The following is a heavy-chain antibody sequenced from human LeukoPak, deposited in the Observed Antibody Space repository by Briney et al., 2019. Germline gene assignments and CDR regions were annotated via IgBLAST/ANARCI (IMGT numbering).Heavy chain of an antibody. CDR3: AKDGAVATFDY. Sequence: PGGSLRLSCAASGFTFSSYGMHWVRQAPGKGLVWVAVISYDGSNKYYADSVKGRFTISRDNSKNTLYLQMNSLRAEDTAVYYCAKDGAVATFDYWGQGTLVTVSS. V-gene: IGHV3-30*18. J-gene: IGHJ4*02. CDR2: ISYDGSNK. D-gene: IGHD5-12*01. CDR1: GFTFSSYG.